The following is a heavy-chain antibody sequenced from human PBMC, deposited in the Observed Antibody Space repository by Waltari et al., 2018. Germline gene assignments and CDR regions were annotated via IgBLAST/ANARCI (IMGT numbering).Heavy chain of an antibody. CDR3: ARQFSSGWYSEY. Sequence: QVQLQQWGAGLLKPSETLSLTCAVYGGSFSGYYWSWVRQSPGKGREWIGEINHSGSTNSNPSLKGRVTISVDTSKNQFSLKVSSVTAADTAVYYCARQFSSGWYSEYWGQGTLVTVSS. CDR2: INHSGST. V-gene: IGHV4-34*01. J-gene: IGHJ4*02. CDR1: GGSFSGYY. D-gene: IGHD6-19*01.